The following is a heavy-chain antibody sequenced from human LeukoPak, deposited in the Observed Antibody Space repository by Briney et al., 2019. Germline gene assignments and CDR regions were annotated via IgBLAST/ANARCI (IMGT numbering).Heavy chain of an antibody. CDR3: AREAKMIVGAPLY. V-gene: IGHV3-48*03. CDR1: GFTFSSYE. D-gene: IGHD1-26*01. Sequence: GWSLRLSWAASGFTFSSYEMNWVRQAPGKGLERVSYISSSGSTIYYADSVKGRFTISRDNAKNSLYLQMNSLRAEDTAVYYCAREAKMIVGAPLYWGQGTLVTVSS. CDR2: ISSSGSTI. J-gene: IGHJ4*02.